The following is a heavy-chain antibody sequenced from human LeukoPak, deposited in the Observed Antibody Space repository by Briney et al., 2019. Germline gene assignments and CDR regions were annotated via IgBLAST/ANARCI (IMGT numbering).Heavy chain of an antibody. CDR1: GFTFSSYS. Sequence: GGSLRLSCAASGFTFSSYSTNWVRQAPGKGLEWVSYISSSSSTIYHADSVKGRLTISRDNAKNSLYLQMNSLRAEDTAVYYCAKEGYCGGDCYSYYFDYWGQGTLVTVSS. CDR3: AKEGYCGGDCYSYYFDY. CDR2: ISSSSSTI. J-gene: IGHJ4*02. V-gene: IGHV3-48*01. D-gene: IGHD2-21*02.